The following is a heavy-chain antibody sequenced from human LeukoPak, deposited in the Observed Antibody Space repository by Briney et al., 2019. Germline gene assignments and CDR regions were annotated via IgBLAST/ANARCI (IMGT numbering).Heavy chain of an antibody. V-gene: IGHV4-4*09. CDR1: GASITSYY. CDR3: ARHRRIADFDY. CDR2: SYNNGYIQTTGTA. D-gene: IGHD6-13*01. J-gene: IGHJ4*02. Sequence: SETLSLTCTVSGASITSYYWSWIRQPPGKGLEWLGYSYNNGYIQTTGTANYNPSLKSRVTISVDTSKNQFSLRLSSVTAADTAMYYCARHRRIADFDYWGQGTLVTVYS.